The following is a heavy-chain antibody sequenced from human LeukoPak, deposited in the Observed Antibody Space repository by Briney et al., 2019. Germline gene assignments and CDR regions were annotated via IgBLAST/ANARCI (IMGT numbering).Heavy chain of an antibody. Sequence: GESLKISCKGSGYSFTNYWIGWVRQMPGKGLEWMGIINPGDSDARYSPSFQGQVTISADKSTSTAYLQWSSLKASDTAIYYCARAWNFDYWGQGTLVTVSS. CDR2: INPGDSDA. D-gene: IGHD1-1*01. V-gene: IGHV5-51*01. J-gene: IGHJ4*02. CDR3: ARAWNFDY. CDR1: GYSFTNYW.